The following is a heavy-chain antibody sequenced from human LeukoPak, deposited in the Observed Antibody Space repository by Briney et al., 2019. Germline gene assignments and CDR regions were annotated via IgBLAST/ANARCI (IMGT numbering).Heavy chain of an antibody. CDR1: GGSISSSSYY. D-gene: IGHD3-10*01. Sequence: SETLSLTCTVSGGSISSSSYYWGWIRQPPGKGLEWIGSIYYSGSTYYNPSLKSRVTISVDTSKNQFSLKLSSVTAADTAVYYCARHEHLHYYGLWFDLWGQGTLVTVSS. J-gene: IGHJ5*02. CDR3: ARHEHLHYYGLWFDL. CDR2: IYYSGST. V-gene: IGHV4-39*07.